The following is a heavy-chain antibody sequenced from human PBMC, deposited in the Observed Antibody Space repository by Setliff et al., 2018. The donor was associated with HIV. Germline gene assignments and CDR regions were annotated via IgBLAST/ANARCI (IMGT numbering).Heavy chain of an antibody. CDR1: GYTLTEEY. D-gene: IGHD5-12*01. J-gene: IGHJ4*02. Sequence: ASVKVSCKVSGYTLTEEYIHWVRQAPGKGPEWMGYFDPEDGETVHAQKFQGRVTMTEDASTDTAYMELSGLRSEDTDVYYCSIDVIVGWLRPMPDYWGPGTLVTVSS. CDR3: SIDVIVGWLRPMPDY. V-gene: IGHV1-24*01. CDR2: FDPEDGET.